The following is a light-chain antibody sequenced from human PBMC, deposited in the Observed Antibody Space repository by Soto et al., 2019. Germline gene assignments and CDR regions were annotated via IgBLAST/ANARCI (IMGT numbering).Light chain of an antibody. V-gene: IGKV3D-15*01. J-gene: IGKJ1*01. Sequence: EIVMTQSPATLSVSPGEGATLSCRASQSVSSNLAWYQQKPGQAPRLLIYGASTRATGIPARFSGSGSGTEFTLTIGSLQSEDCALYYCQQYNNWPGTFGQGTKVDIK. CDR2: GAS. CDR1: QSVSSN. CDR3: QQYNNWPGT.